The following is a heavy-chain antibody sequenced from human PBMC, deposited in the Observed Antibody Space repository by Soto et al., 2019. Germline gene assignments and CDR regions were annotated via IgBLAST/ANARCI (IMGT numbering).Heavy chain of an antibody. V-gene: IGHV4-59*01. CDR3: ARVRPLYYYDSSGYYTYYFDY. Sequence: TLSLTCTVSGGSISSYYWSWIRQPPGKGLEWIGYIYYSGSTNYNPSLKSRVTISVDTSKNQFSLKLSSVTAADTAVYYCARVRPLYYYDSSGYYTYYFDYWGQGTLVTVSS. D-gene: IGHD3-22*01. J-gene: IGHJ4*02. CDR1: GGSISSYY. CDR2: IYYSGST.